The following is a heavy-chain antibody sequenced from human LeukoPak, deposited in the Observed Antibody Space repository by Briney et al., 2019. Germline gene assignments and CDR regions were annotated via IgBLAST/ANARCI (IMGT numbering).Heavy chain of an antibody. J-gene: IGHJ6*02. CDR1: GGSISSYY. D-gene: IGHD3-22*01. CDR3: AGENYYDSSGYSEGLNV. V-gene: IGHV4-4*07. Sequence: PSETLSLTCTVSGGSISSYYLSWIRQPAGEGLEWIGRMYTSGTTNYNPSLRSRVTMSIDTSKNQFSLRLSSVTAADTALYYCAGENYYDSSGYSEGLNVWGQGTTVLVSS. CDR2: MYTSGTT.